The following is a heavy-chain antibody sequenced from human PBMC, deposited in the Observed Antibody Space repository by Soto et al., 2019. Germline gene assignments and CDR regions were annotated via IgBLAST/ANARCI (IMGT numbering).Heavy chain of an antibody. V-gene: IGHV4-4*07. CDR1: GGSISSYC. J-gene: IGHJ6*02. CDR3: ARGPSSGSYYYYYYGMDV. D-gene: IGHD3-22*01. Sequence: SETLSLTCTVSGGSISSYCWSWIRQPAGKGLEWIGRIYTSGSTNYNPSLKSRVTMSVDTSKNQFSLKLSSVTAADTAVYYCARGPSSGSYYYYYYGMDVWGQGTTVTVSS. CDR2: IYTSGST.